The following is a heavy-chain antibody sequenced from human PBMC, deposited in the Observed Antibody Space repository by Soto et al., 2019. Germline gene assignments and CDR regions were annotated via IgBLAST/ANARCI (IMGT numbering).Heavy chain of an antibody. J-gene: IGHJ2*01. Sequence: EVQLLESGGGLVQPGGSLRLSCVGSGFTFINYAMNWVRQPPGKGLEWVSTFSGGGARTFDAATVKGRFTISRDNSKNTVNLQMNSLRADDTAVYYCARKVLGSTSRPDWWYFDLWGRGTLVTVSS. CDR1: GFTFINYA. CDR2: FSGGGART. V-gene: IGHV3-23*01. D-gene: IGHD2-2*01. CDR3: ARKVLGSTSRPDWWYFDL.